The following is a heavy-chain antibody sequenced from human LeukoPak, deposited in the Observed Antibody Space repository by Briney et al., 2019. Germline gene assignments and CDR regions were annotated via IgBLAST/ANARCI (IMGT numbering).Heavy chain of an antibody. CDR2: IWNDESNK. CDR3: ARDFVAYDSSGYPPFVDY. V-gene: IGHV3-33*01. J-gene: IGHJ4*02. Sequence: GGSLRLSCAASGFTFSSYGMHWVRQAPPKGPEREAVIWNDESNKNYANSVKGRLTISRDNTNNTLFLQMNSLSAEDTAVYYCARDFVAYDSSGYPPFVDYWGRGTLVSVSS. D-gene: IGHD3-22*01. CDR1: GFTFSSYG.